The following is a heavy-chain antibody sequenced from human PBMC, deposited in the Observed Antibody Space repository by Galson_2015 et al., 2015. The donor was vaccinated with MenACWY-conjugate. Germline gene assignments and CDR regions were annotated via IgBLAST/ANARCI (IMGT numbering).Heavy chain of an antibody. D-gene: IGHD3-16*02. CDR3: ARDHDFVWGTYPFDF. V-gene: IGHV1-18*01. CDR1: GYLFPRYG. J-gene: IGHJ4*02. CDR2: ITPTNDNT. Sequence: VKVSCKASGYLFPRYGISWVRQAPGQGLEWMGWITPTNDNTHYAQRFQGRVTMTTDTSTSRAYMELRSLRSDDTAVYFCARDHDFVWGTYPFDFWGQGTLVTVSS.